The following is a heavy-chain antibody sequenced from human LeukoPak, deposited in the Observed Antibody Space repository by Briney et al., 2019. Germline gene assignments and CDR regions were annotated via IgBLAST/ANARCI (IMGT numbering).Heavy chain of an antibody. J-gene: IGHJ4*02. CDR1: GYSFTTYG. CDR3: ARDGAFRTYTSYYYDSTGYLHLDY. D-gene: IGHD3-22*01. CDR2: ISTYNGNT. V-gene: IGHV1-18*01. Sequence: ASVKVSCKASGYSFTTYGITWVRQAPGQGLEWMGWISTYNGNTKYSQKFQGGVTMTRDTSTSTVYMELSSLRSEDTAVYYCARDGAFRTYTSYYYDSTGYLHLDYWGQGTLVTVSS.